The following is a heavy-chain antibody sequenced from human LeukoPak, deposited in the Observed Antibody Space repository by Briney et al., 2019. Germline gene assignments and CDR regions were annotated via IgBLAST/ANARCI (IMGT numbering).Heavy chain of an antibody. CDR3: ARGSIAAAGTLY. Sequence: GRSLRLSCAASGFTFSSYSMNWVRQAPGKGLEWVSSISSSSSYIYYADSVKGRFTISRDNAKNSLYLQMNSLRAEDTAVYYCARGSIAAAGTLYWGQGTLVTVSS. V-gene: IGHV3-21*01. J-gene: IGHJ4*02. D-gene: IGHD6-13*01. CDR1: GFTFSSYS. CDR2: ISSSSSYI.